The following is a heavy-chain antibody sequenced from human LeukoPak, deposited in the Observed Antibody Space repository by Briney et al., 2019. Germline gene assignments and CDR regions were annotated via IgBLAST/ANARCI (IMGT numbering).Heavy chain of an antibody. J-gene: IGHJ4*02. CDR1: GGSISSYY. D-gene: IGHD3-22*01. Sequence: PSETLSLTCTVSGGSISSYYWSWIRQPAGKGLEWIGRIYTSGSTNYNPSLKSRATMSVDTSKNQFSLKLSSVTAADTAVYYCAREPVPYYYDSSGYLSWGQGTLVTVSS. CDR2: IYTSGST. V-gene: IGHV4-4*07. CDR3: AREPVPYYYDSSGYLS.